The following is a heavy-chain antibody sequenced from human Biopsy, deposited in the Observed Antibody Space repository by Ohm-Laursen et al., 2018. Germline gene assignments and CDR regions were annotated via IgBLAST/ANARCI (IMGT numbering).Heavy chain of an antibody. D-gene: IGHD4-23*01. Sequence: SDTLSLTWIVSGGSFTGHYWSWIRQPPGKGLEWIGHISYTGYTSYNASLKSRVTISVDTSRNHFSLRLSSLTAADTAVYYCARGSNDFGGLYFPRWGQGTLLTVSS. CDR3: ARGSNDFGGLYFPR. J-gene: IGHJ4*02. CDR2: ISYTGYT. V-gene: IGHV4-59*11. CDR1: GGSFTGHY.